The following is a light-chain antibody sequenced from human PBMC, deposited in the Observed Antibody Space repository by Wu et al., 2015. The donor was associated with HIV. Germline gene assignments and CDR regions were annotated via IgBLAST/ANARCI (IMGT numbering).Light chain of an antibody. Sequence: EIVMTQSPATLSVSPGERATLSCRASQSVSSDLAWYQQKPGQAPRLLIYGASTRATGFPARFSGRGSGTEFTLTISSMQSEDFAVYYCQQYNNWPITFGKGHDWR. CDR1: QSVSSD. J-gene: IGKJ5*01. CDR3: QQYNNWPIT. V-gene: IGKV3-15*01. CDR2: GAS.